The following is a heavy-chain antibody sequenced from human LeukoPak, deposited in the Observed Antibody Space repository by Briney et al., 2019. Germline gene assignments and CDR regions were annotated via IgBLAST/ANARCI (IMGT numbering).Heavy chain of an antibody. CDR3: ARGDFRDILTGYYIVPKGAEYFQH. D-gene: IGHD3-9*01. CDR2: ISYDGRNI. J-gene: IGHJ1*01. Sequence: GGSLRLSCAASGFTFNNYGMHWVRQAPGKGLEWVAVISYDGRNIHYPDSVKGRFTISRDNSKNTLYLQMNSLRAEDTAVYYCARGDFRDILTGYYIVPKGAEYFQHWGQGTLVTVSS. V-gene: IGHV3-30*03. CDR1: GFTFNNYG.